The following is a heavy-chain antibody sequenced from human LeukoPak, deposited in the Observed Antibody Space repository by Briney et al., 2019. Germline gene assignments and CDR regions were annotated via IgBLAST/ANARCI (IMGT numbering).Heavy chain of an antibody. CDR3: TKGTIWLPFDY. D-gene: IGHD5-18*01. Sequence: GGSLRLSCAASGFTFINYAMSWARQAPGKGLEWVSAISGSGGSTYYADSVKGRFTISRDNSKNTLYLQMNSLRAEDTAVYYCTKGTIWLPFDYWGQGTLVTVSS. CDR1: GFTFINYA. CDR2: ISGSGGST. V-gene: IGHV3-23*01. J-gene: IGHJ4*02.